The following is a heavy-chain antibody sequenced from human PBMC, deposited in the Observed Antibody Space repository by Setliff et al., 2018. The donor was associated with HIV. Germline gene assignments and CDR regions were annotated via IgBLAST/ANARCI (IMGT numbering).Heavy chain of an antibody. D-gene: IGHD3-22*01. Sequence: GGSLRLSCAASGFSFSSSAMHWVRQAPGKGPEWVAVMWNDGGVKYYADSVKGRFTVSRDNSKNTLYLQMNSLRAEDTAVYYCAKEPTYYYDSSGPHDAFDIWGQGTMVTVS. CDR3: AKEPTYYYDSSGPHDAFDI. J-gene: IGHJ3*02. CDR2: MWNDGGVK. V-gene: IGHV3-30*02. CDR1: GFSFSSSA.